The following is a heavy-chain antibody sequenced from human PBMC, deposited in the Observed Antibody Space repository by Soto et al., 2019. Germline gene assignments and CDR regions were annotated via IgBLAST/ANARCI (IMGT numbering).Heavy chain of an antibody. V-gene: IGHV4-31*03. J-gene: IGHJ4*02. Sequence: SETLSLTCTVSGDSISSGGYYWSWIRQHPGKGLEWIGYIYYSGSTYYNPSLKSRVTISVDTSKNQFSLKLSSVTAADTAVYYCAREHPEYRTGPLFDYWGQGTLVTVSS. CDR1: GDSISSGGYY. CDR3: AREHPEYRTGPLFDY. D-gene: IGHD3-9*01. CDR2: IYYSGST.